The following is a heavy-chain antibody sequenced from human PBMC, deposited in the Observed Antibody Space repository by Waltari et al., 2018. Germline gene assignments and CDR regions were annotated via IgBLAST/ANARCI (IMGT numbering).Heavy chain of an antibody. D-gene: IGHD3-10*01. J-gene: IGHJ4*02. CDR1: GFSFSRSD. CDR3: AKSYNNFWFFGY. CDR2: ITSDGGGT. Sequence: EVQVLESGGGFVQPGGSLRLSCAASGFSFSRSDMSWVRQAPGKGPEGVASITSDGGGTQHADPVRGRFTISRDNSNNAMYLQMDSLRVEDTAIYYCAKSYNNFWFFGYWGQGTLVTVSS. V-gene: IGHV3-23*01.